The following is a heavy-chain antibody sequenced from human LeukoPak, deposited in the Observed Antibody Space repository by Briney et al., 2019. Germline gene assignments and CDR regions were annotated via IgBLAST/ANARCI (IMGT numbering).Heavy chain of an antibody. D-gene: IGHD6-13*01. CDR3: ARGYSSSWYY. V-gene: IGHV4-30-2*01. J-gene: IGHJ4*02. Sequence: SQTLSLTCAVSGGSISSGGYSWSWIRQPPGKGLEWIGYIYHSGSTYYNPSLKSRVTISVDRSKNQCSLKLSSVTAADTAVYYCARGYSSSWYYWGQGTLVTVSS. CDR2: IYHSGST. CDR1: GGSISSGGYS.